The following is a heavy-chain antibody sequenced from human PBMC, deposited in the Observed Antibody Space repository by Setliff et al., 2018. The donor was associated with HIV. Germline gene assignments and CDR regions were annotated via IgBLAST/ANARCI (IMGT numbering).Heavy chain of an antibody. CDR2: INPSVGST. Sequence: ASVKVSCKASGYTFTDYYIQWVRQAPGQGLEWMGWINPSVGSTSYAQKFQGRVTMTRDTSTSTVYMELSSLRSEDTAVYYCAREYDVLLWIGSQYGRGNLDSWGQGTPVTVSS. V-gene: IGHV1-46*01. J-gene: IGHJ4*02. D-gene: IGHD3-10*01. CDR1: GYTFTDYY. CDR3: AREYDVLLWIGSQYGRGNLDS.